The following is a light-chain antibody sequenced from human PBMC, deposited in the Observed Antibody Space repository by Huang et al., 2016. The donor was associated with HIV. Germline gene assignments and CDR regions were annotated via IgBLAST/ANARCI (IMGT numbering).Light chain of an antibody. V-gene: IGKV1-39*01. CDR2: AAS. CDR3: QQSARTPRT. J-gene: IGKJ2*01. Sequence: DIQITQSPSSLSASVGDTVIITGRASQNIKRYLNWYQQEPGKAPKPLISAASNLQSGVPSTFSGSGSGTDFTLTINSLQPEDSATYYCQQSARTPRTFGQGTKLEI. CDR1: QNIKRY.